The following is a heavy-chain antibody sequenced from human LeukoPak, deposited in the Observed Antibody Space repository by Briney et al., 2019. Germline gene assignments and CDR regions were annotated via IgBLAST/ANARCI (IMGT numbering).Heavy chain of an antibody. CDR1: GYTFTGYY. V-gene: IGHV1-2*02. CDR2: INPNSGGT. CDR3: ARETYSSGWYGGGY. D-gene: IGHD6-19*01. J-gene: IGHJ4*02. Sequence: ASVKVSSKASGYTFTGYYMHWVPQAPGHGLEWMGWINPNSGGTNYAQKFQGRVTMTRDTSISTAYMELSRLRSDDTAVYYCARETYSSGWYGGGYWGQGTLVTVSS.